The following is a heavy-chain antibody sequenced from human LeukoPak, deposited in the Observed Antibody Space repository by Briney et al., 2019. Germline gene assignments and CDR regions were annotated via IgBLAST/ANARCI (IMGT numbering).Heavy chain of an antibody. D-gene: IGHD3-10*01. J-gene: IGHJ4*02. Sequence: ASAKVSCKASGGTFSSYAISWVRQAPGQGLEWMGGIIPIFGTANYAQKFQGRVTITADESTSTAYMELSSLRSEDTAVYYCARGAYGSGSYYKWEDYWGQGTLVTVSS. CDR2: IIPIFGTA. CDR3: ARGAYGSGSYYKWEDY. CDR1: GGTFSSYA. V-gene: IGHV1-69*13.